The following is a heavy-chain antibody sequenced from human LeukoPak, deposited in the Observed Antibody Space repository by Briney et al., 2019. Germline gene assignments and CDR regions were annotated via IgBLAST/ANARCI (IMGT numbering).Heavy chain of an antibody. CDR1: GFTFSSYW. CDR3: ARDLYRIVVVPHYFDY. J-gene: IGHJ4*02. D-gene: IGHD3-22*01. Sequence: GGSLRLSCAASGFTFSSYWMSWVRQAPGKGLEWVANIKKDGSVKYYVDSVKGRFTISRDNAKNSLYLQTNSLRAEDTAVYYCARDLYRIVVVPHYFDYWGQGTLVTVSS. V-gene: IGHV3-7*01. CDR2: IKKDGSVK.